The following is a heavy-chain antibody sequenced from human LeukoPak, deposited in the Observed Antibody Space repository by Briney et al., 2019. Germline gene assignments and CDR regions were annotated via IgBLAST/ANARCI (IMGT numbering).Heavy chain of an antibody. CDR3: ASSSGWSHYFDY. V-gene: IGHV4-39*01. D-gene: IGHD6-19*01. Sequence: SETLSLTCTVSGGSISSSSYYWGWIRQPPGKGLEWIGSIYYSGSTYYNPSLKSRVTISVDTSKNQFSLKLSSVTAADTAVYYCASSSGWSHYFDYWGQGTLVTLSS. CDR2: IYYSGST. J-gene: IGHJ4*02. CDR1: GGSISSSSYY.